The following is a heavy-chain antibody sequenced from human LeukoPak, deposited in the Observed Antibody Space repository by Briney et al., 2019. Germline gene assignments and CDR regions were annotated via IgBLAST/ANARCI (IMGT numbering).Heavy chain of an antibody. D-gene: IGHD1-26*01. Sequence: SSQTLSLTCTVSGDSISTSNYYWGWIRQPPGKGLEWIGSIYYSGSTYYNPSLKSRVTISVDTSKNQFSLKLSSVTAADTAVYYCARGNGKSTFDYWGQGTLVTVSS. V-gene: IGHV4-39*07. CDR1: GDSISTSNYY. CDR3: ARGNGKSTFDY. CDR2: IYYSGST. J-gene: IGHJ4*02.